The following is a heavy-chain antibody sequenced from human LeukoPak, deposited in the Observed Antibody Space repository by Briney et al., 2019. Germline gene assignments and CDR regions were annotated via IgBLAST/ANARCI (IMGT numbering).Heavy chain of an antibody. V-gene: IGHV1-69*01. D-gene: IGHD3-22*01. CDR3: ARAMGSSVVVSLPVDY. CDR2: IIPIFGTA. J-gene: IGHJ4*02. CDR1: GGTFSSYA. Sequence: SVKVSCKTSGGTFSSYAISWVRQAPGQGLEWMGGIIPIFGTASYAQKFQGRVTITADESTSTAYMELSSLRSEDTAVYYCARAMGSSVVVSLPVDYWGQGTLVTVSS.